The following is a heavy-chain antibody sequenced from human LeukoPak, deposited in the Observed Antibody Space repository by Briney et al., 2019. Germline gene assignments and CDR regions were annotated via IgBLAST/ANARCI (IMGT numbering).Heavy chain of an antibody. CDR2: IIPIFGTA. J-gene: IGHJ4*02. V-gene: IGHV1-69*13. CDR3: AMTATKYLTDY. CDR1: GGTFSSYA. D-gene: IGHD5-24*01. Sequence: ASVKVSCKASGGTFSSYAISWVRQAPGQGLEWMGGIIPIFGTANYAQKFQGRVTITADESTSTAYMELSSLRSEDTAVYYCAMTATKYLTDYWGQGTLVTVSS.